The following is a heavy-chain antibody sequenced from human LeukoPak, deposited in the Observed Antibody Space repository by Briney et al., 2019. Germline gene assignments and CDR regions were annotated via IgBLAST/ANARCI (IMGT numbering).Heavy chain of an antibody. CDR3: ARGPASVRGVHLTPGAFDI. V-gene: IGHV4-4*07. J-gene: IGHJ3*02. Sequence: SETLSLTCSVSGDSISSYYWIWIRQPSGKGLEGIGRIYTSGSINYNPSLKSRVTMSVDTSKNQFSLRLNSVTAADPAVYYCARGPASVRGVHLTPGAFDIWGQGTMVTVSS. CDR1: GDSISSYY. CDR2: IYTSGSI. D-gene: IGHD3-10*01.